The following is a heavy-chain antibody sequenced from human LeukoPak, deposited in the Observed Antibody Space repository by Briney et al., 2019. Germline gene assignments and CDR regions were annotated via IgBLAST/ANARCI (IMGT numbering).Heavy chain of an antibody. J-gene: IGHJ1*01. CDR1: GYTFTSCD. D-gene: IGHD5-12*01. V-gene: IGHV1-8*01. CDR3: TRGSSGRRGN. Sequence: ASVKPSCKASGYTFTSCDINWVRQANGQGLEWMGWMNPNIGNSGDGQSFQGRITMTRDISIGTAYMELSNLTSEDTAIYYCTRGSSGRRGNWGQGTPGTVSA. CDR2: MNPNIGNS.